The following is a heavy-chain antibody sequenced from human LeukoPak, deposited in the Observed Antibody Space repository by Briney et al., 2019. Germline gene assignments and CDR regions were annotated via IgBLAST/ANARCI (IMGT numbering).Heavy chain of an antibody. Sequence: SETLSLTCSVSGGSVSSGSYYWGWSWIRQTPGKGLEWLGSIYYSGSTYYNPSLKSRVTMSVDTSNNQFSLKLNSVTAADTAVYYCARRSRSYYYMDVWGKGITVTVSS. CDR1: GGSVSSGSYY. V-gene: IGHV4-39*01. J-gene: IGHJ6*03. CDR2: IYYSGST. CDR3: ARRSRSYYYMDV.